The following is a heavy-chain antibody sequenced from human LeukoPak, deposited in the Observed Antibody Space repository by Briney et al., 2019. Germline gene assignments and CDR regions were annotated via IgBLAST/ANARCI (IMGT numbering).Heavy chain of an antibody. J-gene: IGHJ6*02. D-gene: IGHD6-13*01. CDR3: ARDRSSRAYGMDV. Sequence: PSETLSLTCTVSGGSISNYYWSWIRQPPGERLEWIGYIYYSGSTKYSPSLKSRVTISVDTSKNQFSLKLSSVTAADTAMYYCARDRSSRAYGMDVWGQGTTVTVSS. CDR1: GGSISNYY. V-gene: IGHV4-59*12. CDR2: IYYSGST.